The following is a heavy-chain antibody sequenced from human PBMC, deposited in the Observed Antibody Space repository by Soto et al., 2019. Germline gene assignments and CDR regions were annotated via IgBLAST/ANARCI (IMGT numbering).Heavy chain of an antibody. CDR2: IYYSGST. D-gene: IGHD3-10*01. J-gene: IGHJ1*01. CDR3: ARGVRMVRGIIIGVFFDE. Sequence: PSETLSLTCTVSGGSISSYYWSWIRQPPGKGLEWIGYIYYSGSTNYNPSLKSRVTISVDRSKNKLSLSLRSMTAADTAYFFCARGVRMVRGIIIGVFFDEWGQGTRVTVSS. V-gene: IGHV4-59*12. CDR1: GGSISSYY.